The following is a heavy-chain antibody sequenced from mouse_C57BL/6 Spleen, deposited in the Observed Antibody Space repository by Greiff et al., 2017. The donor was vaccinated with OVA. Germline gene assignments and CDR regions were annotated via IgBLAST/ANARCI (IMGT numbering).Heavy chain of an antibody. CDR3: ARAFYYYGSSPGFAY. CDR1: GFNIKDYY. D-gene: IGHD1-1*01. CDR2: IDPEDGET. V-gene: IGHV14-2*01. Sequence: VQLQQSGAELVKPGASVKLSCTASGFNIKDYYMHWVKQRTEQGLEWIGRIDPEDGETKYAAKFQGKATITADTSSNTAYLQLSSLTSEDTAVYYCARAFYYYGSSPGFAYWGKGTLVTVST. J-gene: IGHJ3*01.